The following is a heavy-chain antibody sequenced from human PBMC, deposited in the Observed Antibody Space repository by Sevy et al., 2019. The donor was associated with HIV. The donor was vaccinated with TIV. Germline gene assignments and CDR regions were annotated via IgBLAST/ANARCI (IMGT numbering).Heavy chain of an antibody. CDR3: AREAIVSPDAFDI. J-gene: IGHJ3*02. Sequence: GGSLRLSCAASGFIFSDYYMNWIRQAPGKGLEWVSYISSTSGSDIYYADSVKGRFTISRDNAKNSLYLQMNSLRAEDTVVYYCAREAIVSPDAFDIWGQGTMVTVSS. CDR2: ISSTSGSDI. D-gene: IGHD2-15*01. CDR1: GFIFSDYY. V-gene: IGHV3-11*01.